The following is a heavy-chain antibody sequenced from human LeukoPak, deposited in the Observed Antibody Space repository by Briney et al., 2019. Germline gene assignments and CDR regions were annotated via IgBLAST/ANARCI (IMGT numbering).Heavy chain of an antibody. Sequence: QPGGSLRLSCVASEFTFSSYWMHWVRQAPGKGLVWVSRINSDGSNTNYADSVKGRFTISRDNAKNTLYLQMNSLRAEDTAVYYCARTGHSSGSGNGMDVWGQGTTVTVSS. D-gene: IGHD3-22*01. V-gene: IGHV3-74*01. J-gene: IGHJ6*02. CDR1: EFTFSSYW. CDR3: ARTGHSSGSGNGMDV. CDR2: INSDGSNT.